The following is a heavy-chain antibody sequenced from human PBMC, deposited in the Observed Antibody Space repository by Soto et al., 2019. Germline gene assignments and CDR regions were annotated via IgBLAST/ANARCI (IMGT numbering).Heavy chain of an antibody. CDR1: VGTFSSYA. Sequence: GXSVKVSCKASVGTFSSYAISWVRQAPGQGLEWMGGIIPIFGTANYAQKFQGRVTITADESTSTAYMELSSLRSEDTAVYYCARVILLPKNYYYYGMDVWGQGTTVTVSS. J-gene: IGHJ6*02. CDR2: IIPIFGTA. V-gene: IGHV1-69*13. D-gene: IGHD3-22*01. CDR3: ARVILLPKNYYYYGMDV.